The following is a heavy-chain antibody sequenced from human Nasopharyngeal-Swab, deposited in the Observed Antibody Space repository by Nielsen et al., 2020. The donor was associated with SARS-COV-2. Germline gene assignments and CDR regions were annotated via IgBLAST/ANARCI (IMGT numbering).Heavy chain of an antibody. J-gene: IGHJ4*02. D-gene: IGHD2-15*01. CDR2: IIPIFGTA. V-gene: IGHV1-69*01. Sequence: WVGQAPGQRLEWMGGIIPIFGTANYAQKFQGRVTITADESTSTAYMELSSLRSEDTAVYYCASTGPGVVVAATTFDYWGQGTLVTVSS. CDR3: ASTGPGVVVAATTFDY.